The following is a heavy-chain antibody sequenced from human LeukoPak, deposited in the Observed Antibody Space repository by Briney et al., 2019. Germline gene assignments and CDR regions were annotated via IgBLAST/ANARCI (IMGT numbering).Heavy chain of an antibody. CDR3: TSDSRTYNWFDP. CDR2: IDKKDKGYATAT. J-gene: IGHJ5*02. D-gene: IGHD3-22*01. CDR1: GFTFSGSA. Sequence: GGSLKLSCAASGFTFSGSAIHWARQSSGKGLEWVGQIDKKDKGYATATAYAASVKGRFTISRDDSINTAYLQMKSLKTEDTALYYCTSDSRTYNWFDPWGQGTLVTVSS. V-gene: IGHV3-73*01.